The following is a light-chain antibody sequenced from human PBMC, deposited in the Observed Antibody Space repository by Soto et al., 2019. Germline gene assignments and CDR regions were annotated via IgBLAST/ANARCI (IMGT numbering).Light chain of an antibody. V-gene: IGKV1-9*01. J-gene: IGKJ1*01. CDR2: AAS. Sequence: DIQLTQSPSFLSASVGDRVTITCRASQAISSYLAWFQQRPGKAPKVLIYAASTLQSGVPSRFSGSGSGTECTLTISSLQPEEFATYFCQQLNSYPWTFGQGTKVEIK. CDR3: QQLNSYPWT. CDR1: QAISSY.